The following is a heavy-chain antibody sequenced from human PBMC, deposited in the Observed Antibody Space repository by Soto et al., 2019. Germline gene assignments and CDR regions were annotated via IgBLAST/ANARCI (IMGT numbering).Heavy chain of an antibody. J-gene: IGHJ4*02. Sequence: SETLSLTCAVSGGSISSGGYSWSWIRQPPGKGLECIGYIYHGVSTYHNPSLKSRVTISVDRSKNQFSLKLSSVTAADTAVYYCARGPPLGYWGQGTLVTVSS. CDR3: ARGPPLGY. CDR2: IYHGVST. CDR1: GGSISSGGYS. V-gene: IGHV4-30-2*01.